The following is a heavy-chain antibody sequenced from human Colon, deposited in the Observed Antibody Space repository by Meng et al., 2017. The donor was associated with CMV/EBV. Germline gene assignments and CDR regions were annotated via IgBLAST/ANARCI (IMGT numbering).Heavy chain of an antibody. V-gene: IGHV3-74*01. CDR1: VLTLSTYW. D-gene: IGHD1-26*01. J-gene: IGHJ4*02. Sequence: RLACADSVLTLSTYWMHGVRQEPGKGLVWVAVINSDGRATTYADSVKGRFTISRDNAKNTLYLQMNSLRTEDTAIYYCVGQFAKGGHWGQGTLVTVSS. CDR2: INSDGRAT. CDR3: VGQFAKGGH.